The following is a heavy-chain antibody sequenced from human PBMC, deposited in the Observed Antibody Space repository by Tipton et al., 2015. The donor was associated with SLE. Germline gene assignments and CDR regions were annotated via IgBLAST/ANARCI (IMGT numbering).Heavy chain of an antibody. D-gene: IGHD1-14*01. CDR2: IYYSGDT. V-gene: IGHV4-59*08. Sequence: GLVKPSETLSLTCTVSGDSINSYYWSWIRQPPGKGLEWIGYIYYSGDTDYNPSLNSRVTISVDTSKNQFSLNLYSVTAADTAVYYCARRPRPHLNHYYGLDVWGQGTTVTVSS. CDR1: GDSINSYY. J-gene: IGHJ6*02. CDR3: ARRPRPHLNHYYGLDV.